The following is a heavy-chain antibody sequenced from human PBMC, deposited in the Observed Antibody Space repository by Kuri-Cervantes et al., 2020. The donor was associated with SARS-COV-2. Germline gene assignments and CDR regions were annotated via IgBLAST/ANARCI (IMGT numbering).Heavy chain of an antibody. D-gene: IGHD6-19*01. CDR3: ARDTGWYVFDY. CDR2: ISSSGHRA. J-gene: IGHJ4*02. V-gene: IGHV3-23*01. Sequence: GESLKISCAVSGFTVSRNYMNWVRQAPGKGLEWLSFISSSGHRADYADSVSGRFTISRDNSKNTLYLQMNSLRAEDTATYFCARDTGWYVFDYWGQGTLVTVSS. CDR1: GFTVSRNY.